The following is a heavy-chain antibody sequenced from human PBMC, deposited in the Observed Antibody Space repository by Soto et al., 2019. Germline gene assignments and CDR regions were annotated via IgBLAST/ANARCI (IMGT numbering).Heavy chain of an antibody. CDR3: ARVPPGYCSSTSCSHYDY. Sequence: QVQLVQSGAEVKKPGSSVNVSCTASGGTFSSYTIGWVRQAPGQGLEWMERIIPILDIAYYAQKFQDRVTITADKSTGTAYMELSSLRSEDTAVYYCARVPPGYCSSTSCSHYDYWGQGTLVTVSS. D-gene: IGHD2-2*01. CDR2: IIPILDIA. CDR1: GGTFSSYT. J-gene: IGHJ4*02. V-gene: IGHV1-69*02.